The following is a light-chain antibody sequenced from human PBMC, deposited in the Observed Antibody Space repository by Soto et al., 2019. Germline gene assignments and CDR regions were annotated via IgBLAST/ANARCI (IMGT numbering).Light chain of an antibody. CDR2: GAS. Sequence: EIVMTQSQATLSVSPGERATLACRASQSVSSNLAWYQQKPGQAPRLLIYGASTRATGIPARFSGSGSGTEFTLTISSLQSEDFAVYYCQQYRTFGQGTRVDIK. V-gene: IGKV3-15*01. CDR3: QQYRT. CDR1: QSVSSN. J-gene: IGKJ1*01.